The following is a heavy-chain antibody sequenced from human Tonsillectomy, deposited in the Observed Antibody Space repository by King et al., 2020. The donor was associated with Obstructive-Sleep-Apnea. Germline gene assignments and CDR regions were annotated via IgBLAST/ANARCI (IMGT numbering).Heavy chain of an antibody. CDR1: GFTFSNYS. J-gene: IGHJ5*02. Sequence: VQLVESGGGLVKPGETLRLSCAASGFTFSNYSMNWVRQAPGKGLEWVSSISSRSSYIYYADSVKGRFTISRDNAKNSLYLQMNSLRAEQTTVYYCARGAAAGNKQGWFDPWGQGTLVTVSS. CDR3: ARGAAAGNKQGWFDP. CDR2: ISSRSSYI. V-gene: IGHV3-21*01. D-gene: IGHD6-13*01.